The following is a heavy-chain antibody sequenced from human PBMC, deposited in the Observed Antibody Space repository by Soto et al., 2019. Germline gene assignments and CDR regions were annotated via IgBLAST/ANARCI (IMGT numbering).Heavy chain of an antibody. CDR3: ARDASYYSLWIGYYPSRNGMDV. D-gene: IGHD3-3*01. V-gene: IGHV3-33*01. CDR1: GFTFSSFG. CDR2: IWYDGSKK. Sequence: QVQVVESGGGVVQPGRSLRLSCAASGFTFSSFGMHWVRQAPGKGLEWASIIWYDGSKKSYGDSVKGRFTISRDNSRNTVYLQMNSLRADDTAVYYCARDASYYSLWIGYYPSRNGMDVWGQGTTVTVSS. J-gene: IGHJ6*02.